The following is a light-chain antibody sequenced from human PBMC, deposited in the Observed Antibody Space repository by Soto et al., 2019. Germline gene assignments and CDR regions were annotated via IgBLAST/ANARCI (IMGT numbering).Light chain of an antibody. CDR2: NDS. CDR1: TSNVGSNL. CDR3: AVWDDSLSGVV. Sequence: QSVLAQPPSASGTPGQRVTSACSGSTSNVGSNLASWYQQLPGSDPKLLIYNDSERPSGVPDRFSGSKSGTSASLGISGLRSEDEADYFCAVWDDSLSGVVVGGGTKLTVL. J-gene: IGLJ2*01. V-gene: IGLV1-47*02.